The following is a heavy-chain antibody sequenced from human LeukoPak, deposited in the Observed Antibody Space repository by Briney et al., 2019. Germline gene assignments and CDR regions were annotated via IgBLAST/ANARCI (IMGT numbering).Heavy chain of an antibody. CDR1: GGSISSSSYY. D-gene: IGHD3-22*01. CDR3: ARLDYYYDSSGYSYYFDY. Sequence: PSETLSLTCTVSGGSISSSSYYWGWLRQPPGKGLEWIGSFLYSGSTYYNPSLKSRVTISVDTSKNQFSLKLSSVTAADTAVYYCARLDYYYDSSGYSYYFDYWGQGTLVTVSS. J-gene: IGHJ4*02. V-gene: IGHV4-39*01. CDR2: FLYSGST.